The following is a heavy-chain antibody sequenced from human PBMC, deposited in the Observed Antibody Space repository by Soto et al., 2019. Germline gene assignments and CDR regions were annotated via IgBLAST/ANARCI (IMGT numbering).Heavy chain of an antibody. J-gene: IGHJ4*02. CDR2: LSGGGSNT. Sequence: PGGSLRLSCAASGFSFSTYSMAWVRQTPGKGLAWVSGLSGGGSNTFYADSVQGRFTISVVNSKNTVYLQMNSLRVEDTAVYYCARWDGYGDVWGQGTLVTVSS. CDR3: ARWDGYGDV. V-gene: IGHV3-23*01. D-gene: IGHD4-17*01. CDR1: GFSFSTYS.